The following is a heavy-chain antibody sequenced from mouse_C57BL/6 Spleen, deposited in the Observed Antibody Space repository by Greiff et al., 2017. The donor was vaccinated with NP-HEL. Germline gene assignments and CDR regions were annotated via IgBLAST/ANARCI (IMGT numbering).Heavy chain of an antibody. J-gene: IGHJ1*03. CDR1: GYTFTSYW. D-gene: IGHD2-5*01. V-gene: IGHV1-50*01. CDR2: IDPSDSYT. Sequence: VQLQQPGAELVKPGASVKLSCKASGYTFTSYWMQWVKQRPGQGLEWIGEIDPSDSYTNYTQKFKGKATLTVDTSSSTAYMQLSSLTSEDSAVYYCAYSNYSLWYFGVWGTGTTVTVSS. CDR3: AYSNYSLWYFGV.